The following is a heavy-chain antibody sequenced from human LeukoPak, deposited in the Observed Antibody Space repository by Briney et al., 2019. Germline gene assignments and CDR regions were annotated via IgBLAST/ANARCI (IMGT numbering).Heavy chain of an antibody. CDR3: ARDRELGATRLSTT. J-gene: IGHJ4*02. CDR1: GSTFSSYA. D-gene: IGHD1-26*01. V-gene: IGHV1-69*04. CDR2: IIPILGIA. Sequence: SVKVSCKASGSTFSSYAISWVRQAPGQGLEWMGRIIPILGIANYAQKFQGRVTITADKSTSTAYTELSSLRSEDTAVYYCARDRELGATRLSTTWGQGTLVTVSS.